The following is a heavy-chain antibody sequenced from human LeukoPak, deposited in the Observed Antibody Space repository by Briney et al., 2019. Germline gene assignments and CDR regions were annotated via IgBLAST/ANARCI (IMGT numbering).Heavy chain of an antibody. D-gene: IGHD2-15*01. CDR1: GFTFSSYA. CDR3: AKDRMHYFDY. V-gene: IGHV3-64*01. J-gene: IGHJ4*02. Sequence: PGGSLRLFCAAWGFTFSSYAMHWVRQAPGKGLEYVSAISSNGGSTYYANSVKGRFTISRDNSKNTLYLKMGSLRAEDMAVYYCAKDRMHYFDYWGQGTLVIVSS. CDR2: ISSNGGST.